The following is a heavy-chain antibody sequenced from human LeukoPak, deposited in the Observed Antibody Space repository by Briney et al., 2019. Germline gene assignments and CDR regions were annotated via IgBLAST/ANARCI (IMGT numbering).Heavy chain of an antibody. CDR3: AREFCSGANCYPMGAFDM. Sequence: GGSLRLSCAASGFTFSTYTMSWVRQAPGKGLEWVANIGQDGSEKYYVDSVKGRFTISRDNAKNSLYLQMNSLRAEDTAVYYCAREFCSGANCYPMGAFDMWGQGTMVTVSS. J-gene: IGHJ3*02. D-gene: IGHD2-15*01. V-gene: IGHV3-7*01. CDR1: GFTFSTYT. CDR2: IGQDGSEK.